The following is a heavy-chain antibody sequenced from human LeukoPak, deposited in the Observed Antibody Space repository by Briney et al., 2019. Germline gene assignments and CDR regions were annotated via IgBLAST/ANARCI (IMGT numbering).Heavy chain of an antibody. J-gene: IGHJ5*02. CDR2: ISYDGSNK. CDR3: ARDRRFSSSWYGGWFDP. CDR1: GFTFSSYA. D-gene: IGHD6-13*01. V-gene: IGHV3-30-3*01. Sequence: GRSLRLSCAASGFTFSSYAMHWVRQAPGKGLEWVAVISYDGSNKYYADSVKGRFTISRDNSKNTLYLQMNSLRAEDTAVYYCARDRRFSSSWYGGWFDPWGQGTLVTVSS.